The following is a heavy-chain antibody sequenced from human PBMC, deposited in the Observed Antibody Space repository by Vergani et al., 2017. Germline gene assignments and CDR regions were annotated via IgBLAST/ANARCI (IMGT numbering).Heavy chain of an antibody. J-gene: IGHJ6*02. Sequence: QVQLVQSGAEVKKPGASVKVSCKASGYTFTSYYMHWVRQAPGQGLEWMGTINPSGGSTSYAQKFQGRVTMTRDTSTSTVYMELSSLRSEDTAVYYCARDLYYYDSSGRDGMDVWGQGTTVTVSS. V-gene: IGHV1-46*03. CDR3: ARDLYYYDSSGRDGMDV. D-gene: IGHD3-22*01. CDR1: GYTFTSYY. CDR2: INPSGGST.